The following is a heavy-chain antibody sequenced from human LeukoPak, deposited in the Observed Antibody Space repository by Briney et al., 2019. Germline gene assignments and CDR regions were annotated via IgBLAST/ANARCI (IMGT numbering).Heavy chain of an antibody. CDR3: ARATVPGTFAD. V-gene: IGHV3-23*01. Sequence: GGSLRLSCAASGFTFSSYAMSWVRQAPGKGLEWVSAISGSGGSTYYADSVKGRFTISRDNSKNTLYLQMNSLRPEDTALYHCARATVPGTFADWGQGTQVTVTS. CDR1: GFTFSSYA. D-gene: IGHD4-17*01. CDR2: ISGSGGST. J-gene: IGHJ4*02.